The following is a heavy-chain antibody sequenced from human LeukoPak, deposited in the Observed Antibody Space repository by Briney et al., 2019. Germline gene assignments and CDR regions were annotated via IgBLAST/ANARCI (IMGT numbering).Heavy chain of an antibody. J-gene: IGHJ5*02. CDR3: ARDSEVGGVIAQKLKGFNP. Sequence: SDTLSLTCAVYGGSFSGYYWSWIRQPPGKGLEWSGEIIHSVSTNYNPPLKSRVTISVDTSKNQFSLKLSSVTAADTAVYYCARDSEVGGVIAQKLKGFNPWGQGTLSTFSS. CDR1: GGSFSGYY. D-gene: IGHD3-16*02. CDR2: IIHSVST. V-gene: IGHV4-34*12.